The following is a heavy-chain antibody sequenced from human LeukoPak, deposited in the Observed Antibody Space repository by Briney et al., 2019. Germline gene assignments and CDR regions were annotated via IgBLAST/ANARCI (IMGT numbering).Heavy chain of an antibody. CDR3: ASALGYCSGDSCWPLDY. CDR1: GGTFSSYA. Sequence: GASVKVSCKASGGTFSSYALNWVRQAPGQGLEWMGGIIPMFGAANYAQKFQGRVTTTADESTSTAYMELSSLRSEDTAMYYCASALGYCSGDSCWPLDYWGQGTLVTVSS. J-gene: IGHJ4*02. V-gene: IGHV1-69*13. CDR2: IIPMFGAA. D-gene: IGHD2-15*01.